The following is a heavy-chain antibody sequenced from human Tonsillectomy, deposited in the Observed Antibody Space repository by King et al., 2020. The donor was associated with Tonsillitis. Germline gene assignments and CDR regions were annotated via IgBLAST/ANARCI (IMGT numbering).Heavy chain of an antibody. CDR3: ARSYYYGSGSYSDDY. V-gene: IGHV5-10-1*03. CDR2: IDPSDSYT. J-gene: IGHJ4*02. D-gene: IGHD3-10*01. Sequence: DVQLVESGAEVKKPGESLRISCQGSGYSFTTYWINWVRQVPGKGLEWMGRIDPSDSYTNYSPSFQGHVTISADKSISTAYLQWSSLKASDTAMYYCARSYYYGSGSYSDDYWGQGTLVTVSS. CDR1: GYSFTTYW.